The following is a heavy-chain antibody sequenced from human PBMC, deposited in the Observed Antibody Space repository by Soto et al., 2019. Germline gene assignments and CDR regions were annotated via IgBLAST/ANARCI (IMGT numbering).Heavy chain of an antibody. CDR1: GFTVSSNY. CDR2: IYSGGST. CDR3: ASPIAARPGYYYYYGMDV. V-gene: IGHV3-53*01. J-gene: IGHJ6*02. D-gene: IGHD6-6*01. Sequence: GGSLRLSCAASGFTVSSNYMSWVRQAPGKGLEWVSVIYSGGSTYYADSVKGRFTISRDNSKNTLYLQMNSLRAEDTAVYYCASPIAARPGYYYYYGMDVWGQGTAVTVSS.